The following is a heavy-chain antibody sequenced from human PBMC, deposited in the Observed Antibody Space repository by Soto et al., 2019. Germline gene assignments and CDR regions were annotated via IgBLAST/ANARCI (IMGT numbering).Heavy chain of an antibody. Sequence: SETLSLTCTVSGGSISSYYWSWIRQPPGKGLEWIGYIYYSGSTNYNPSLKSRVTISVDTSKNQFSLKLSSVTAADTAVYYCARGSGPYYYGMDVWGQGTTVTVSS. CDR2: IYYSGST. J-gene: IGHJ6*02. CDR3: ARGSGPYYYGMDV. V-gene: IGHV4-59*01. D-gene: IGHD6-19*01. CDR1: GGSISSYY.